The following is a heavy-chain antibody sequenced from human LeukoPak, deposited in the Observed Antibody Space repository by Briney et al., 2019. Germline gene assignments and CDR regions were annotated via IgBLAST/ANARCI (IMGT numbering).Heavy chain of an antibody. Sequence: PGGSLRLSCTASGFTFGYYAMSWVRQAPGKGLEWGGFIRSKAYGGTTEYAASVKGRFTISRDDSKSIAYLQMNSLKTEDTAVYYCTPNTITIPPFDLQIWFDPWGQGTLVTVSS. D-gene: IGHD3-3*01. CDR1: GFTFGYYA. V-gene: IGHV3-49*04. CDR3: TPNTITIPPFDLQIWFDP. J-gene: IGHJ5*02. CDR2: IRSKAYGGTT.